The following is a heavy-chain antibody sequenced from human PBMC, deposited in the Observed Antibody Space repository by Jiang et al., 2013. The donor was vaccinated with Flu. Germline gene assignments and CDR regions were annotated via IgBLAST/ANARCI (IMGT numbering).Heavy chain of an antibody. Sequence: GAEVKKPGASVNVSCKASGYTFTGYYMHWVRQAPGQGLEWMGWINPNSGGTNYAQKFQGRVTMTRDTSISTAYMELSRLRSDDSAVYYCASGPLAKYYFYYGMDVWGQGTTVTVSS. CDR3: ASGPLAKYYFYYGMDV. CDR1: GYTFTGYY. CDR2: INPNSGGT. J-gene: IGHJ6*02. V-gene: IGHV1-2*02.